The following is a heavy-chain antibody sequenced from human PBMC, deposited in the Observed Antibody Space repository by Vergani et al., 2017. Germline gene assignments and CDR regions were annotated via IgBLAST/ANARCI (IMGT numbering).Heavy chain of an antibody. J-gene: IGHJ4*02. CDR2: IWPDDSDT. Sequence: EVHLVQSGAEVRKPGESLKILCKISGHYFATTCIGCVRQTPGKGLEWMGLIWPDDSDTRYSPSFQGQVTISADKSITTAYLQWASLKSSDTAIYYCVTHSAVVDNWGQGTLSTFSS. V-gene: IGHV5-51*03. CDR3: VTHSAVVDN. D-gene: IGHD4-23*01. CDR1: GHYFATTC.